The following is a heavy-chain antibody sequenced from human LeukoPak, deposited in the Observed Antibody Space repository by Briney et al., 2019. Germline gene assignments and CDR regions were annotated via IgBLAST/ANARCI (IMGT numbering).Heavy chain of an antibody. V-gene: IGHV1-46*01. CDR1: GYTFTGYW. J-gene: IGHJ4*02. D-gene: IGHD4-17*01. CDR3: ARVTVTFDY. Sequence: ASVKVSCKAFGYTFTGYWMHWVRQAPGQGPEWMGVISPSGGSTIYAQKFKGRVTLTRDMSTSTDYLELSSLRSEDTAVYYCARVTVTFDYWGQGTLVTVSS. CDR2: ISPSGGST.